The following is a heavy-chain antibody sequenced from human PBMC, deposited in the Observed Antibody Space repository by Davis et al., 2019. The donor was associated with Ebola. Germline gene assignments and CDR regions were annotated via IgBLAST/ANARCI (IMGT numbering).Heavy chain of an antibody. J-gene: IGHJ3*02. CDR2: INPNSGGT. Sequence: ASVKVSCKASGYTFTGYYMHWVRQAPGQGLEWMGWINPNSGGTNYAQKFQGWVTMTRDTSISTAYMELSSLTSEDTAVYYCARGMDSSGYYRGKWEDAFDIWGQGTMVTVSS. CDR3: ARGMDSSGYYRGKWEDAFDI. D-gene: IGHD3-22*01. V-gene: IGHV1-2*04. CDR1: GYTFTGYY.